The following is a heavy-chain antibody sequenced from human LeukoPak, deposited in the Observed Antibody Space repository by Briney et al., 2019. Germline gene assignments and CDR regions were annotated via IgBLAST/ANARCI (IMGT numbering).Heavy chain of an antibody. Sequence: SETLSLTCTVSGGSISSGDYYWSWIRQPPGKGLEWIGYIYYSGSTYYNPSLKSRVTISVDTSKNQFSLKLSSVTAADTAVYYCARGGGTSYCYGWYYFDYWGQGTLVTVSS. J-gene: IGHJ4*02. CDR1: GGSISSGDYY. CDR2: IYYSGST. D-gene: IGHD3-10*01. CDR3: ARGGGTSYCYGWYYFDY. V-gene: IGHV4-30-4*01.